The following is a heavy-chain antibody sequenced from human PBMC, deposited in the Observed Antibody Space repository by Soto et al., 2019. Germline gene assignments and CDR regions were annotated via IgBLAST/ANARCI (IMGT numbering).Heavy chain of an antibody. Sequence: PSETLSLTYTVSGGSISSSSYYWGWIRQPPGKGLEWIGSVYYSGSAYYNPSLKSRVTISVDTSKNQFSLKLRSVTAADTAVYYCASTQGKTTVSRDAFDIWGQGTMVT. D-gene: IGHD4-17*01. V-gene: IGHV4-39*01. CDR2: VYYSGSA. CDR3: ASTQGKTTVSRDAFDI. CDR1: GGSISSSSYY. J-gene: IGHJ3*02.